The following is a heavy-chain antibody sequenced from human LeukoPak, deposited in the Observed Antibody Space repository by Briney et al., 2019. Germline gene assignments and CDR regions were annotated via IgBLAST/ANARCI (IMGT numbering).Heavy chain of an antibody. CDR3: ARCIAVAAPAY. CDR2: MSGSSSHI. D-gene: IGHD6-19*01. J-gene: IGHJ4*02. CDR1: GFPFSSYS. Sequence: PGGSLRLSCAASGFPFSSYSMNWVRQAPGKGLQWVSSMSGSSSHIYYADSLKGRFTISRDNARNSLYLQMNSLRAEDTAVYYCARCIAVAAPAYWGQGTLVTVSS. V-gene: IGHV3-21*01.